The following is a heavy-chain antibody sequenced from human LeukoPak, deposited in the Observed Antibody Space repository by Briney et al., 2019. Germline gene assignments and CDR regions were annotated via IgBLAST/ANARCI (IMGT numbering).Heavy chain of an antibody. Sequence: GRSLRLSCAASGFTFSSYAMLWVRQAPGKGLEWVAVISYDGSNKYYADSVKGRFTISRDNSKNTLYLQMNSLRAEDTAVYYCARPPTYYDFWSGYYFDYWGQGTLVTVSS. V-gene: IGHV3-30-3*01. J-gene: IGHJ4*02. CDR2: ISYDGSNK. CDR1: GFTFSSYA. CDR3: ARPPTYYDFWSGYYFDY. D-gene: IGHD3-3*01.